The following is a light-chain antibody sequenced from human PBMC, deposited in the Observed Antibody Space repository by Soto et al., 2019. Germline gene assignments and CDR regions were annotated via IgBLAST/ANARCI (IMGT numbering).Light chain of an antibody. CDR3: QQDNNWPYT. CDR1: QSVSSN. V-gene: IGKV3-15*01. J-gene: IGKJ2*01. CDR2: GAS. Sequence: EIVMTQSPATLSVSPGDRATLSCRASQSVSSNLAWYQQKPGQAPRLLIYGASTRATGIPARFSGSGSGTEFTLTISSLQSEDFAVYYCQQDNNWPYTFGQGTKLEIK.